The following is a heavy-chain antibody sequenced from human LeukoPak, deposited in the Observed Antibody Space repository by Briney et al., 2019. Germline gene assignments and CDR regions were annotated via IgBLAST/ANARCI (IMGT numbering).Heavy chain of an antibody. CDR3: ATPLDYYDRSDSHQGGD. CDR1: GFTFSSYW. J-gene: IGHJ4*02. Sequence: GGSLRLSCAASGFTFSSYWMSWVRQAPGEGLEWVAKINQDGTEKAYVDSVRGRFAISRDNAKDSLFLQMNSLRAEDTAVYYCATPLDYYDRSDSHQGGDWGQGTLVTVSS. D-gene: IGHD3-22*01. V-gene: IGHV3-7*03. CDR2: INQDGTEK.